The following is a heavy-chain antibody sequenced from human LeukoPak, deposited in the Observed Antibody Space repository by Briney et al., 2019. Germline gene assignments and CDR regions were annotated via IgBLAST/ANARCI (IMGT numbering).Heavy chain of an antibody. D-gene: IGHD2-21*01. Sequence: ASVKVSCKASGYTFTGYYMHWVRQAPGQGPEWMGWINPNSGGTNYAQKFQGRVTMTRDTSISTAYMELSRLRSDDTAVYYCARDTYASGGDCGYWGQGTLVTVSS. J-gene: IGHJ4*02. CDR2: INPNSGGT. V-gene: IGHV1-2*02. CDR3: ARDTYASGGDCGY. CDR1: GYTFTGYY.